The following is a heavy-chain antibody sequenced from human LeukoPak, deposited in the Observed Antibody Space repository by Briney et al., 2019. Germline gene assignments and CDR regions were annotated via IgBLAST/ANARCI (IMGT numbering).Heavy chain of an antibody. Sequence: TGGSLRLSCAASGFSLSSYSMNWVRQAPGKGLEWISFISTTSSTIYYADSVKGRFTISRDNAKNSLYLQMNSLRAEDTAVYYCARGGSKSLRGSYWVNDFDYWGQGTLVTISS. CDR1: GFSLSSYS. D-gene: IGHD3-10*01. CDR2: ISTTSSTI. J-gene: IGHJ4*02. CDR3: ARGGSKSLRGSYWVNDFDY. V-gene: IGHV3-48*01.